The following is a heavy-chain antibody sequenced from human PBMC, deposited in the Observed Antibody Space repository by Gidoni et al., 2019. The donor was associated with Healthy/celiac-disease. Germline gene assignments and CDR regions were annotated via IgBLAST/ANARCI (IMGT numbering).Heavy chain of an antibody. D-gene: IGHD6-25*01. V-gene: IGHV3-15*01. CDR3: LSLTAIRWGSAAQVDY. CDR2: IKSKTDGGTT. CDR1: GFTFSNAW. J-gene: IGHJ4*02. Sequence: EVQLVESGGGLVKPGGSLRLSCAASGFTFSNAWMSWVRQAPGKGLEWVGRIKSKTDGGTTDYAAPVKGRFTISRDDSKNTLYLQMNSLKTEDTAVYYCLSLTAIRWGSAAQVDYWGQGTLVTVSS.